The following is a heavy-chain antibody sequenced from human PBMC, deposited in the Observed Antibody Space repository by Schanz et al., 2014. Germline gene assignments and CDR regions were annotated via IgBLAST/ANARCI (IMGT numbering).Heavy chain of an antibody. CDR3: ARDGEAAAGCDY. CDR1: GYTFTSYD. CDR2: MNPNSGNT. V-gene: IGHV1-8*03. Sequence: QVQLVQSGAEVKKPGASVKVSCKASGYTFTSYDINWVRQAPGQGLEWMGWMNPNSGNTGYAQKFQGRVTITRHTSISTAYMELSSLRSEDTAVYYCARDGEAAAGCDYWGQGTLVTVSS. D-gene: IGHD6-13*01. J-gene: IGHJ4*02.